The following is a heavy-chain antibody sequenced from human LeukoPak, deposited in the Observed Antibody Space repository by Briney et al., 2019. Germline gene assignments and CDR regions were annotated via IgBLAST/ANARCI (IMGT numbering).Heavy chain of an antibody. CDR3: AREGGFYRPLDY. J-gene: IGHJ4*02. Sequence: SETLSLTCGASGGSVINTNWWTWVRQPPGKGLEWIGEVHLDGRTNYNPSLESRLTMSVDVSENQVSLKLTSVTAADTAVYYCAREGGFYRPLDYSGQGTLVTVSS. V-gene: IGHV4-4*02. CDR2: VHLDGRT. CDR1: GGSVINTNW. D-gene: IGHD3-3*01.